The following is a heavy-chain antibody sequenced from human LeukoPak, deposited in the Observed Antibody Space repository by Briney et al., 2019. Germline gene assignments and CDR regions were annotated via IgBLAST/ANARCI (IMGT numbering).Heavy chain of an antibody. Sequence: GASVKVSYKASGYTFTSYDINWVRQATGQGLEWMGWMNPNSGNTGYAQKFQGRVTMTRNTSINTAYMELSSLRSEDTAMYYCARVPLHDSSGHYYPHWGQGTLVTVSS. V-gene: IGHV1-8*01. CDR2: MNPNSGNT. D-gene: IGHD3-22*01. CDR3: ARVPLHDSSGHYYPH. J-gene: IGHJ1*01. CDR1: GYTFTSYD.